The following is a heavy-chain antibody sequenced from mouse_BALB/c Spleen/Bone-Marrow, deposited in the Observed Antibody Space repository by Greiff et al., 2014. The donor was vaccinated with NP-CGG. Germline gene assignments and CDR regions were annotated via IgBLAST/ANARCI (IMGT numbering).Heavy chain of an antibody. CDR2: IDPASGIT. J-gene: IGHJ4*01. Sequence: VQLQQSGAELVKPGASVKLSCTASGFNIEDTFMHWMKQRPEQGLEWNGRIDPASGITKYDPKFQGKATITTDTSSNTAYLQLSSLTSEDTAVYYCASSGNYEGGAMDYWGQGTSVTVSS. D-gene: IGHD2-1*01. CDR1: GFNIEDTF. CDR3: ASSGNYEGGAMDY. V-gene: IGHV14-3*02.